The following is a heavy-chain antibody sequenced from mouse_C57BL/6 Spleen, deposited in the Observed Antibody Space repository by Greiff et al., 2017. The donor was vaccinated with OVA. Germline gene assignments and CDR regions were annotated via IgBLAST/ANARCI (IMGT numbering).Heavy chain of an antibody. CDR2: IYPRDGST. J-gene: IGHJ3*01. D-gene: IGHD2-3*01. Sequence: QVQLQQSGPELVKPGASVKLSCKASGYTFTSYDINWVKQRPGQGLEWIGWIYPRDGSTKYTEKFKGKATLTVDTSSSTAYMELHSLTSEDSAVYFCAREGDGYVFAYWGQGTLVTVSA. CDR3: AREGDGYVFAY. V-gene: IGHV1-85*01. CDR1: GYTFTSYD.